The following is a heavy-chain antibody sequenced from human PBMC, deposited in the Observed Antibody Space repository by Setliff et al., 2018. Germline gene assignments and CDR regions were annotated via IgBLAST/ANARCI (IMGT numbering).Heavy chain of an antibody. J-gene: IGHJ4*02. CDR3: ATLSKDLNY. CDR1: GFTFDDYT. V-gene: IGHV3-43*01. D-gene: IGHD3-3*01. CDR2: ITRDGDST. Sequence: GSLRLSCAASGFTFDDYTMHWARQGPGKGLEWVSLITRDGDSTYYVDSVKGRFTISRDNSKNSLYLQMNSLRTEDTAMYYCATLSKDLNYWGQGTLVTVSS.